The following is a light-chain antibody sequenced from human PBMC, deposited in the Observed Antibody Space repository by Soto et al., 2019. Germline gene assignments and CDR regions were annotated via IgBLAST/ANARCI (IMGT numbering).Light chain of an antibody. CDR3: QQYNNYPLT. J-gene: IGKJ1*01. CDR2: DAS. Sequence: DIQITQSPSTLSASVGDRVTISCRASQTISSWLAWYQQKPGKAPKLLIYDASSLESGVPSRFSGSGSGTEFTLTISSLQTDDFATYYCQQYNNYPLTFGQGTKVDIK. V-gene: IGKV1-5*01. CDR1: QTISSW.